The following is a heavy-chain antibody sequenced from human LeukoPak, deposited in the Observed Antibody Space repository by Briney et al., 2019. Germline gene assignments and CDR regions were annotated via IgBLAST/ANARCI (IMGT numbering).Heavy chain of an antibody. CDR2: IVVGSGKT. D-gene: IGHD3-10*01. CDR3: AADVHYGSGSLDY. V-gene: IGHV1-58*01. Sequence: SVKVSCKASGFTFTSSAVQWVRQARGQRLEWIGWIVVGSGKTNYAQKFQERVTITRDMSTSTAYMELSSLRSEDTAVYYCAADVHYGSGSLDYWGQGTLVTVSS. CDR1: GFTFTSSA. J-gene: IGHJ4*02.